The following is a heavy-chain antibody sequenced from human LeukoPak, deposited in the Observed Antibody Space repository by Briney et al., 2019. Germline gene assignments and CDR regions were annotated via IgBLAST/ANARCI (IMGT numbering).Heavy chain of an antibody. CDR2: MNPNSGNT. CDR1: GYTFTSYD. CDR3: ARGGLRTIFGVVIIKYNWFDP. D-gene: IGHD3-3*01. V-gene: IGHV1-8*01. Sequence: ASVKVSCKASGYTFTSYDINWVRQATGQGLEWMGWMNPNSGNTGYAQKFQGRVTMTRNTSISTAYMELSSLRSEDTAVYYCARGGLRTIFGVVIIKYNWFDPWGQGTLVTVSS. J-gene: IGHJ5*02.